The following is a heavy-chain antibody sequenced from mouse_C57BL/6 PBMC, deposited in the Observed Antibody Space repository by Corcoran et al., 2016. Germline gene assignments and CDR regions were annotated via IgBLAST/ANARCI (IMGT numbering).Heavy chain of an antibody. CDR2: INTYSGVP. V-gene: IGHV9-3*01. CDR3: ARRRRSGPYYFDY. J-gene: IGHJ2*01. CDR1: GYTSTTYG. Sequence: QIQLVQSGPELKKPGETVKISCKASGYTSTTYGMSWVKQAPGKGLKWMGWINTYSGVPTYADDFKGRFAFSLETSASTAYLQINNLKNEDTATYFCARRRRSGPYYFDYWGQGTTLTVSS.